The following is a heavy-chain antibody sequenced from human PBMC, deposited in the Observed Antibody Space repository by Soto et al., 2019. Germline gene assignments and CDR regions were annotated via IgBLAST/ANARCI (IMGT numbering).Heavy chain of an antibody. CDR1: GFTFRNYA. V-gene: IGHV3-23*01. CDR3: AKSQGSSGYPYYFDF. CDR2: ISGSGGGT. J-gene: IGHJ4*02. Sequence: GGSLRLSCAASGFTFRNYAMSWVRQAPGAGLEWVSAISGSGGGTFYADSVKGRFTIFRDNSKNTLYLQMHSLRAEDTAVYYCAKSQGSSGYPYYFDFWGQGTPVTVS. D-gene: IGHD3-22*01.